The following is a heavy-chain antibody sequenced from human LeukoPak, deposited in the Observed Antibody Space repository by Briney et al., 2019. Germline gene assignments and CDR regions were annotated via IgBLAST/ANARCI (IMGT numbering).Heavy chain of an antibody. CDR3: AKDAVRAYAFDI. D-gene: IGHD3-10*01. Sequence: PGGSLRLSCAASGFTVSSNYMDWVRQAPGKGLEWVSIIYSSGSTYYADSVKGRFTISRDNSKNTLYLQMNSLRAEDTAVYYCAKDAVRAYAFDIWGQGTMVTVSS. CDR2: IYSSGST. V-gene: IGHV3-66*03. J-gene: IGHJ3*02. CDR1: GFTVSSNY.